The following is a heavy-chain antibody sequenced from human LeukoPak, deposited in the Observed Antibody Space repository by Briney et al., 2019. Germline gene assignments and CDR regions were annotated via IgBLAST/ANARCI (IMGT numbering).Heavy chain of an antibody. CDR3: ARDPQAAGYFDY. D-gene: IGHD3-10*01. CDR2: NYHSGST. J-gene: IGHJ4*02. V-gene: IGHV4-4*02. CDR1: GGSISSSNW. Sequence: SETLSLTCAVSGGSISSSNWWCWVRQPPGKGLEWMGENYHSGSTNYKPPLKSRVTISVDKTKNQFSLKLSAVTAADTAVYYCARDPQAAGYFDYWGQGNLVTVSS.